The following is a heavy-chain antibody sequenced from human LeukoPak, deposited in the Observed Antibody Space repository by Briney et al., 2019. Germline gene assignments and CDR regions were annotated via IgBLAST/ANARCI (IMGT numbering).Heavy chain of an antibody. V-gene: IGHV4-34*01. CDR2: INHSGST. J-gene: IGHJ4*02. CDR1: GGSFSGNY. D-gene: IGHD3-22*01. Sequence: SETLSLTCAVYGGSFSGNYWSWIRQPPGRGLEWIGEINHSGSTNYNPSLKSRVTISVDTSKNQFSLKLSSVTAADTAVYYCARLEVSDYYDSSGYYYFDYWGQGTLVTVSS. CDR3: ARLEVSDYYDSSGYYYFDY.